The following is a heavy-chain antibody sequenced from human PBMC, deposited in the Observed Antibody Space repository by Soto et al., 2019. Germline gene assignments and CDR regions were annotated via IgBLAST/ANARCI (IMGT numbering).Heavy chain of an antibody. Sequence: GGSLRLSCAASGFTFSSYWMHWVRQAPGKGLVWVSRINSDGSSTSYADSVKGRFTISRDNAKNTLYLQMNSLRAEDTAVYYCASDSGYDLTIDYWGQGTLVTVSS. CDR3: ASDSGYDLTIDY. CDR2: INSDGSST. J-gene: IGHJ4*02. D-gene: IGHD5-12*01. V-gene: IGHV3-74*01. CDR1: GFTFSSYW.